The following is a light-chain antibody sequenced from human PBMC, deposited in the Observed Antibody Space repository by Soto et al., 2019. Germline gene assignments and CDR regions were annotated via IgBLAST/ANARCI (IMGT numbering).Light chain of an antibody. V-gene: IGLV2-14*01. CDR1: SSDVGGYNY. CDR2: EVS. CDR3: SAYTSSSTRV. J-gene: IGLJ1*01. Sequence: QSLLTQPASVSGSPGQSITISCTGTSSDVGGYNYVSWYQQNPGKAPKLMIYEVSNRPSGVSNRFSGSKSGNTASLTISGLQAEDEAEYYGSAYTSSSTRVFGTGTKVTVL.